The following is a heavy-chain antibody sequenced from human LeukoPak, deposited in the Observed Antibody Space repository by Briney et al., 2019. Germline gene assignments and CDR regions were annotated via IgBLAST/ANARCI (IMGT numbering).Heavy chain of an antibody. CDR2: IYTSGST. D-gene: IGHD3-22*01. CDR3: ANDPYYYDSSGYRA. V-gene: IGHV4-61*02. J-gene: IGHJ5*02. CDR1: GGSISSGSYY. Sequence: PSETLSLTCTVSGGSISSGSYYWSWIRQPAGKGLEWIERIYTSGSTNYNPSLKSRVTISVDTSKNQFSLKLSSVTAADTAVYYCANDPYYYDSSGYRAWGQGTLVTVSS.